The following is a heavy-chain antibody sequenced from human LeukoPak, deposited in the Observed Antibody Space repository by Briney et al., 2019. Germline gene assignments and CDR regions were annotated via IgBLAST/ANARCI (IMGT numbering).Heavy chain of an antibody. CDR2: IATAGDT. V-gene: IGHV3-13*01. J-gene: IGHJ4*02. CDR3: ARVAKERVGGVYYFDY. D-gene: IGHD1-1*01. Sequence: QAGGSLRLSCAASGFTFSDYDMHWVRQATGKGLERVSAIATAGDTYYTGSVKGRFTISRENAKNSLYLQMNSLRAGHTAVYYCARVAKERVGGVYYFDYWGQGTLVTVSS. CDR1: GFTFSDYD.